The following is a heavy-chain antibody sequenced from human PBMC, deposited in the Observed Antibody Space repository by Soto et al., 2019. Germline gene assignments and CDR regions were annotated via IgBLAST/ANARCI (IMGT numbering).Heavy chain of an antibody. CDR3: ARDPLYDYGELSYVFDI. Sequence: QVQLQESGPGLVKPSQTLSLTCTVSGGSMSRGDYYWSWIRQPPGKGLERIGFIYHTGSTYYSPSLKRRVAIVVDTSKNQFSLKLSSVTAADTSVYYCARDPLYDYGELSYVFDIWGQGTMVTVSS. J-gene: IGHJ3*02. D-gene: IGHD3-10*01. V-gene: IGHV4-30-4*01. CDR2: IYHTGST. CDR1: GGSMSRGDYY.